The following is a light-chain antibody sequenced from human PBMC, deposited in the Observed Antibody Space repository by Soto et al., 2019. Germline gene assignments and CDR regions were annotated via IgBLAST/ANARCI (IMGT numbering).Light chain of an antibody. Sequence: DVVLTQSPLSLPVTLGQPASISCRSSQSLVYSDLNTYLHWIQQRLGQSPRRPIYNVSIRDSGVPDRFSGSGSGSYFTLKISRVEAEDVGIYYCVQGTHWPPYTFGKGTKLEIK. CDR1: QSLVYSDLNTY. V-gene: IGKV2-30*01. CDR2: NVS. CDR3: VQGTHWPPYT. J-gene: IGKJ2*01.